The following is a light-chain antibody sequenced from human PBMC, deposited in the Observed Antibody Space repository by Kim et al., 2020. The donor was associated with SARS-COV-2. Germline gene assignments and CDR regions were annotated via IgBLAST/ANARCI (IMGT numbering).Light chain of an antibody. CDR3: QQYGSSPPIT. Sequence: PGERATLSCRASQSVSSSYLAWYQQKPGQAPRLLIYGSSSRATGIPDRFSGSGSGTDSTLTISRLEPEDFAVYYCQQYGSSPPITFGQGTRLEIK. CDR1: QSVSSSY. J-gene: IGKJ5*01. CDR2: GSS. V-gene: IGKV3-20*01.